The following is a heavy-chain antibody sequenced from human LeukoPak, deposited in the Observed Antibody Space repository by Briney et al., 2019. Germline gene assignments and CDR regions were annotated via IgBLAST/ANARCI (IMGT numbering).Heavy chain of an antibody. CDR3: ARDLRRRTVAGTFYY. CDR1: GFTFSSYA. Sequence: PGGSLRLSCAASGFTFSSYAMHWVRQAPGKGLEWVAVISYDGSNKYYADSVKGRFIISRDNSKNTLYLQMNSLRAEDTAVYYCARDLRRRTVAGTFYYWGQGTLVTVSS. J-gene: IGHJ4*02. CDR2: ISYDGSNK. D-gene: IGHD6-19*01. V-gene: IGHV3-30*04.